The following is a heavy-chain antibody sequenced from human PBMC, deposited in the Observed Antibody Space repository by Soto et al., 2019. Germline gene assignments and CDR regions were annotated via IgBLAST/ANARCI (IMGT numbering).Heavy chain of an antibody. CDR1: NGSISSRSSY. D-gene: IGHD4-17*01. V-gene: IGHV4-39*01. J-gene: IGHJ4*01. Sequence: QLQLQESVSGLLKPSETRYLTCIGSNGSISSRSSYWGWISQNPGKGLEWLGSIYYIGNTYYHPSLKSRVTRYIDTSKPQFSLKMNSVTAADTAVYFCGGQDYGAKGYYFENCG. CDR3: GGQDYGAKGYYFEN. CDR2: IYYIGNT.